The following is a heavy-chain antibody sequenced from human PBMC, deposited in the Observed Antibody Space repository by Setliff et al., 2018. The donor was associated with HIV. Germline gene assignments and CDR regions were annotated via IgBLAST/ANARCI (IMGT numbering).Heavy chain of an antibody. Sequence: LSLTCTVSGDFFSSDYYWSWIRLPPGKGLEWIGTIYYNGNTNYNPSLKSRVTILVDTSKSLFSLKLSSVTPADTAVYYCARGIDNFWSGYVRWGQGTLVTVSS. J-gene: IGHJ4*02. D-gene: IGHD3-3*01. V-gene: IGHV4-61*01. CDR2: IYYNGNT. CDR1: GDFFSSDYY. CDR3: ARGIDNFWSGYVR.